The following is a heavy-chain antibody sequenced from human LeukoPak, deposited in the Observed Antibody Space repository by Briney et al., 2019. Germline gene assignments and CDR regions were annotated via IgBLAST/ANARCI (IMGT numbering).Heavy chain of an antibody. CDR3: VRYYYDSSGYYNFDY. CDR1: GGSISGYY. V-gene: IGHV4-59*01. Sequence: SETLSLTCTVSGGSISGYYWSWIRQPPGKGLEWIGYIYYSGSTNYNPSLKSRVTISVDTSKNQFSLKLSSVTAADTAVYYCVRYYYDSSGYYNFDYWGQGTLVTVSS. D-gene: IGHD3-22*01. CDR2: IYYSGST. J-gene: IGHJ4*02.